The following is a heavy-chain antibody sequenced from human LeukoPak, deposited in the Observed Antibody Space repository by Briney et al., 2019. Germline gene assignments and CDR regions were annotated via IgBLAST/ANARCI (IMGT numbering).Heavy chain of an antibody. Sequence: GASVKASCKASGGAFSSYAISWVRQAPGQGLEWMGRINVILDTANYAQKFQGRVTITADISTSTSYMELSSLRSEDTAVYYCARDQGIGDASDIWGQGTMVTVSS. CDR1: GGAFSSYA. CDR2: INVILDTA. J-gene: IGHJ3*02. CDR3: ARDQGIGDASDI. V-gene: IGHV1-69*04.